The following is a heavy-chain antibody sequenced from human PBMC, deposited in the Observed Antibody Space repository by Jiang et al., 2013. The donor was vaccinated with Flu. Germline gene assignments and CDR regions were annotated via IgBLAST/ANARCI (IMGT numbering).Heavy chain of an antibody. J-gene: IGHJ3*02. V-gene: IGHV4-31*03. Sequence: GSGLVKPSQTLSLTCTVSGGSIGSGGYYWNWIRQHPGKGLEWLGYIYYSGRTDYNPSLKSRLTISVDTSKNQFSLRLASVTAADTAVYFCARDRHDYGADPFDIVGPGDNGHRLF. D-gene: IGHD4-17*01. CDR1: GGSIGSGGYY. CDR3: ARDRHDYGADPFDI. CDR2: IYYSGRT.